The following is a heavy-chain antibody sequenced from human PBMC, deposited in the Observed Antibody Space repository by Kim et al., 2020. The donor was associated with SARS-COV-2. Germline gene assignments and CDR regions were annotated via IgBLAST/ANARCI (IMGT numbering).Heavy chain of an antibody. D-gene: IGHD6-13*01. CDR3: ARDLVGGQQLGYFDY. CDR2: ISSSGSTI. J-gene: IGHJ4*02. CDR1: GFTFSSYE. Sequence: GGSLRLSCAASGFTFSSYEMNWVRQAPGKGLEWVSYISSSGSTIYYADSVKSRFTISRDNAKNSLYLQMNSLRAEDTAVYYCARDLVGGQQLGYFDYWGQGTLVTVSS. V-gene: IGHV3-48*03.